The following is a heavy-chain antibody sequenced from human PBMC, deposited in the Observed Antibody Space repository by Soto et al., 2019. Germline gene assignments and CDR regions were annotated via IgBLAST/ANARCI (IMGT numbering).Heavy chain of an antibody. J-gene: IGHJ4*02. CDR3: ARDPRDGYKTDY. Sequence: QVQLQESGPGLVKPSGTLSLTCTVSGGSISSGNWWSWVRQPPRKGLEWIGEIYHSGSTNYNPSLKSRXXIXIXXSKNQFSLKLSSVTAADTAVYYCARDPRDGYKTDYWGQGTLVTVSS. CDR2: IYHSGST. V-gene: IGHV4-4*02. CDR1: GGSISSGNW. D-gene: IGHD5-12*01.